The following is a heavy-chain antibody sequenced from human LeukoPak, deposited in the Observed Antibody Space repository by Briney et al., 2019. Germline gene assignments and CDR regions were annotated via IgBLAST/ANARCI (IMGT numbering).Heavy chain of an antibody. J-gene: IGHJ4*02. D-gene: IGHD4/OR15-4a*01. V-gene: IGHV1-46*01. CDR3: ARALIYGGNEDY. CDR1: GDSFTSCF. Sequence: ASVKVSCKASGDSFTSCFIHWLRQAPGQGLEWMGIINPSDGSTRYAQNFQGRVTMTRDTSTSTVYMELNSLRSEDTAVYYCARALIYGGNEDYWGQGTLVTVSS. CDR2: INPSDGST.